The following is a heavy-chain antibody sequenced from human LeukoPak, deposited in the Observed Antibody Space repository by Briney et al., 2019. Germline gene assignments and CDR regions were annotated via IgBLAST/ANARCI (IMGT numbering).Heavy chain of an antibody. V-gene: IGHV3-21*01. D-gene: IGHD3-3*01. Sequence: GGSLRLSCAASGFTFSSYSMNWVRQAPGKRLEWVSSISSSSSYIYYADSVKGRFTISRDNAKNSLYLQMNSLRAEDTAVFYCARDRGGTDDFWSGYYTGYFDYWGQETLVTVSS. J-gene: IGHJ4*02. CDR2: ISSSSSYI. CDR3: ARDRGGTDDFWSGYYTGYFDY. CDR1: GFTFSSYS.